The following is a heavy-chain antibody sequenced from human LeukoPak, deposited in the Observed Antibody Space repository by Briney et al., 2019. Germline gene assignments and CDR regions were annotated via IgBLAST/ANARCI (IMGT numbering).Heavy chain of an antibody. CDR1: GGSISSSSYY. Sequence: SETLSLTCTASGGSISSSSYYWGWIRQPPGKGLGWIGSVYYSGSTYYNPSLKSRVTISVDTSKNQFSLKLSSVTAADTAVYYCARQGSTHFDYWGQGTLVTVSS. D-gene: IGHD2-15*01. V-gene: IGHV4-39*01. CDR2: VYYSGST. CDR3: ARQGSTHFDY. J-gene: IGHJ4*02.